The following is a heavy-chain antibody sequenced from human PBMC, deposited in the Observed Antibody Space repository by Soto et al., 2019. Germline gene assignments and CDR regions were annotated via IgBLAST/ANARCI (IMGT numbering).Heavy chain of an antibody. J-gene: IGHJ3*02. CDR3: ARAPIVAGAFDI. CDR2: IYHSGST. D-gene: IGHD2-15*01. V-gene: IGHV4-30-2*01. Sequence: SETLSLTCAVSGGSISIGGYSWSCIRQPPGKGLEWIGYIYHSGSTYYNPSLKSRVTISVDRSKNQFSLKLSSVTAADTAVYYCARAPIVAGAFDIWGQGTMVTVSS. CDR1: GGSISIGGYS.